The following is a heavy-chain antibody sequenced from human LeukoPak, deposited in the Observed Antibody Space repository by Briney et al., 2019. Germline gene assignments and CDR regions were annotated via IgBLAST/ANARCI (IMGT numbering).Heavy chain of an antibody. Sequence: GASVKVSCKVSGYTLTELSMHWVRQAPGKGLEWMGGFDPEDGETIYAQKFQGRVTMTEDTSTDTAYMELSSLRSEDTAVYYCATGAHYSSGWYEYFQHWGRGTLVTVSS. V-gene: IGHV1-24*01. D-gene: IGHD6-19*01. J-gene: IGHJ1*01. CDR2: FDPEDGET. CDR3: ATGAHYSSGWYEYFQH. CDR1: GYTLTELS.